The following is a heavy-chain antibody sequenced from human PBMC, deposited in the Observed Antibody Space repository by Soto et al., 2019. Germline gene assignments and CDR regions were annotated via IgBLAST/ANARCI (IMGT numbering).Heavy chain of an antibody. CDR2: MSGSGDST. J-gene: IGHJ4*02. V-gene: IGHV3-23*01. D-gene: IGHD6-19*01. Sequence: EVQLLESGGGLVQPGGPLRLSCAASGFTFSSYAMSWVRQAPGKGLEWVSVMSGSGDSTYYADSVKGRFTISRDNSKSTLYLQMNSLRAEDTAVYYCARRSSGWFFDYCGQGTLVTVSS. CDR1: GFTFSSYA. CDR3: ARRSSGWFFDY.